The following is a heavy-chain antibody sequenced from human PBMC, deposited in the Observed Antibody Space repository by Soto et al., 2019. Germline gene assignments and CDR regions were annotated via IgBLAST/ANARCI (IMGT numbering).Heavy chain of an antibody. CDR2: ISSNGGST. CDR1: GFTFSSYA. D-gene: IGHD6-13*01. J-gene: IGHJ5*02. Sequence: GESLKISCAASGFTFSSYAMHWVRQAPGKGLEYVSAISSNGGSTYYANSVKGRFTISRDNSKNTLYLQMGSLRAEDMAVYYCARVSSSSSWYNWFDPWGQGTLVTVSS. CDR3: ARVSSSSSWYNWFDP. V-gene: IGHV3-64*01.